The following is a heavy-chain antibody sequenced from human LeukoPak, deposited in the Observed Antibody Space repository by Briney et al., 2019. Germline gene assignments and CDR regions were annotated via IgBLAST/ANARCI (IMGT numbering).Heavy chain of an antibody. D-gene: IGHD3-22*01. CDR3: ARVIDSSGYYPYGFDY. Sequence: PGGSLRLSCAASGFTFSNYAMNWVRQAPGKGLEWVLSISSSGTYIYYADSVKGRFTVSRDNAKNSLYLQMNSLRAEDTALYYCARVIDSSGYYPYGFDYWGQGTLVTVSS. V-gene: IGHV3-21*04. J-gene: IGHJ4*02. CDR1: GFTFSNYA. CDR2: ISSSGTYI.